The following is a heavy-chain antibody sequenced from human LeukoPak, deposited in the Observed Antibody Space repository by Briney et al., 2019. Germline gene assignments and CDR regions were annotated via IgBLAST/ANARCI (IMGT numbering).Heavy chain of an antibody. J-gene: IGHJ5*02. CDR3: AKLGDSST. CDR1: GESVSSNSAA. Sequence: SQTLSLTCAISGESVSSNSAAWSWIRQSPSRGLEWLGRTYYRSKWYNDYALSVKSRIIINPDTSKNQFSLQLNSVTPEDTAVYYCAKLGDSSTWGQGTLVTVSS. V-gene: IGHV6-1*01. D-gene: IGHD6-19*01. CDR2: TYYRSKWYN.